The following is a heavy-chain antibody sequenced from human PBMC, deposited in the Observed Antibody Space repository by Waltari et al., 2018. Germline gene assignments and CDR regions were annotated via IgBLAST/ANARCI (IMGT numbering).Heavy chain of an antibody. J-gene: IGHJ3*02. V-gene: IGHV1-24*01. CDR1: GYTLTELS. Sequence: QVQLVQSGAEVKKPGASVKVSCKVSGYTLTELSMHWVRQAPGKGLEWMGGCDTEDGETTYAQKFQGRVTTTDDTSTDTAYMELSSLRSEDTAVYYWATERNAFDIWGQGTMVTVSS. CDR3: ATERNAFDI. CDR2: CDTEDGET.